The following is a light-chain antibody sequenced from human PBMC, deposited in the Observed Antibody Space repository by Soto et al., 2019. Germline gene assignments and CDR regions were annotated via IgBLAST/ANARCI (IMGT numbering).Light chain of an antibody. CDR3: SSRTNSGTYV. Sequence: QSALTQPASVSGSPGQSITISCTGSSSDVGAYNYVSWYRHLPGKAPELMIYDVSHRPSGVSDRFSGSKSGNTASLTISGLQAEDDADYYCSSRTNSGTYVFGTGTKVTVL. CDR1: SSDVGAYNY. V-gene: IGLV2-14*03. J-gene: IGLJ1*01. CDR2: DVS.